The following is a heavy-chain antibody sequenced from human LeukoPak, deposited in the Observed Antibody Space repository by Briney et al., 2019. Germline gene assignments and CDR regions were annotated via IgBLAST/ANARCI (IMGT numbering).Heavy chain of an antibody. Sequence: GGSLRLSCAASGFTFSSYAMSWVRQAPGKGLEWVAVISYDGSNKYYADSVKGRFTISRDNSKNTLYLQMNSLRAEDTAVYYCAKDDYGDYVGVDYWGQGTLVTVSS. CDR1: GFTFSSYA. V-gene: IGHV3-30*18. J-gene: IGHJ4*02. D-gene: IGHD4-17*01. CDR2: ISYDGSNK. CDR3: AKDDYGDYVGVDY.